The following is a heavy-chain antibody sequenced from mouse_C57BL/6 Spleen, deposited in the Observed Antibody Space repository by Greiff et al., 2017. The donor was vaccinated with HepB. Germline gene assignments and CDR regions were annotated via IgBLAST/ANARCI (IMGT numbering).Heavy chain of an antibody. CDR3: ARIYYDYEGAWFAY. CDR1: GFSLSTSGMG. V-gene: IGHV8-12*01. CDR2: IYWDDDK. Sequence: QVTLKECGPGILQSSQTLSLTCSFSGFSLSTSGMGVSWIRQPSGKGLEWLAHIYWDDDKRYKPSLKSRLTISKDTSRNQVFLKITSVDTADTATYYCARIYYDYEGAWFAYWGQGTLVTVSA. J-gene: IGHJ3*01. D-gene: IGHD2-4*01.